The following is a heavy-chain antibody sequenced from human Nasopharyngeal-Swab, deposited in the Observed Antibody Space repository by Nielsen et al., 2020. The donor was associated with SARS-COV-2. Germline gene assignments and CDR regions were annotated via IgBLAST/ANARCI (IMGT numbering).Heavy chain of an antibody. D-gene: IGHD6-13*01. Sequence: GGSLRLSCAASGFTFSSYSMNWVRQAPGKGLEWVSSISSSSSYIYYADSVKGRFTISRDNAKNSLYLQMNSLRAEDTAVYYCARDQAAAGKDFQHWGQGTLVTVSS. CDR3: ARDQAAAGKDFQH. J-gene: IGHJ1*01. V-gene: IGHV3-21*01. CDR1: GFTFSSYS. CDR2: ISSSSSYI.